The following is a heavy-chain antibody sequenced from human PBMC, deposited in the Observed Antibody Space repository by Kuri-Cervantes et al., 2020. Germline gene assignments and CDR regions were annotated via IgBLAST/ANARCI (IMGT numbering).Heavy chain of an antibody. D-gene: IGHD4-23*01. CDR2: INSDGSST. V-gene: IGHV3-74*01. CDR3: AKREQAAYGGFDY. J-gene: IGHJ4*02. CDR1: GFTFSSYW. Sequence: ESLKISCAASGFTFSSYWMHWVRQAPGKGLVWVSRINSDGSSTSYADSVKGRFTISRDNSKNTLYLQMDSLRADDTAVYYCAKREQAAYGGFDYWGQGTLVTVSS.